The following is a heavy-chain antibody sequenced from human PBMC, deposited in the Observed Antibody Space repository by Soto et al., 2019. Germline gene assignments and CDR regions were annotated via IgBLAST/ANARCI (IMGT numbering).Heavy chain of an antibody. Sequence: SVKVSCKASGYTFRNYALSWVRQAPGRGLEWMGGIIPVLDTPNYAQRFQGRVTITADESTSTAYMELSSLGSEDTAVYYCARGGLGDIPLGMDVWGQGTTVTVSS. D-gene: IGHD3-10*01. CDR2: IIPVLDTP. V-gene: IGHV1-69*13. CDR1: GYTFRNYA. CDR3: ARGGLGDIPLGMDV. J-gene: IGHJ6*02.